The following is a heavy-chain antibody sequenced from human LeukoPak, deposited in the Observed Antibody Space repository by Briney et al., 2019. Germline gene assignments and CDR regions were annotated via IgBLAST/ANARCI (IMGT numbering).Heavy chain of an antibody. CDR3: ARVDGSPDY. D-gene: IGHD2-15*01. J-gene: IGHJ4*02. V-gene: IGHV1-18*04. CDR2: ISAYNGYT. CDR1: GYTFTGHL. Sequence: GASVKVSCKASGYTFTGHLIHWVRQAPGQGLEWMGWISAYNGYTDYAQKFQFRVTMTTDTSTSTAYMELRSLRSDDTAVYYCARVDGSPDYWGQGTLVTVSS.